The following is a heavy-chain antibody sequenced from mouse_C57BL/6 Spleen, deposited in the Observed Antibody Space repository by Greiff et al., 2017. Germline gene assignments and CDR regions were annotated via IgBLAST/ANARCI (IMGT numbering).Heavy chain of an antibody. V-gene: IGHV1-81*01. D-gene: IGHD2-3*01. Sequence: QVQLQQSGAELARPGASVKLSCKASGYTFTSYGISWVKQRTGQGLEWIGEIYPRSGNTYYNEKFKGKATLTADKSSSTAYMELRSLTSEDSAVYFCARHDGNYFDDWGQGTTLTVSS. CDR2: IYPRSGNT. J-gene: IGHJ2*01. CDR3: ARHDGNYFDD. CDR1: GYTFTSYG.